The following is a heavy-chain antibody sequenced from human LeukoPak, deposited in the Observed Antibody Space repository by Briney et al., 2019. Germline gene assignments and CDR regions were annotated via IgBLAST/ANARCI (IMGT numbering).Heavy chain of an antibody. V-gene: IGHV4-59*01. Sequence: SETLSLTCTVSGGSISSYYWSWIRQPPGKGLEWIGYIYYSGSTNYNPSLKSRVTMSLDTSKNQFSLNLSSVTAADTAVYYCARAVITFGGVVAKGFDCWGQGTLVTVSS. CDR1: GGSISSYY. D-gene: IGHD3-16*02. CDR3: ARAVITFGGVVAKGFDC. CDR2: IYYSGST. J-gene: IGHJ4*02.